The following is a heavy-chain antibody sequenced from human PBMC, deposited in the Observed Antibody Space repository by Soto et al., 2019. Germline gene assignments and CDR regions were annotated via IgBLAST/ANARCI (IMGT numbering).Heavy chain of an antibody. V-gene: IGHV1-69*13. CDR1: GGTFSSYA. D-gene: IGHD1-1*01. J-gene: IGHJ6*02. CDR3: ARQLERRYGMDV. Sequence: ASVKVSCKASGGTFSSYAISWVRQAPGQGLEWMGGIIPILGTANYAQKFQGRVTITADESTSTAYMELSSLRSEDTAVYYCARQLERRYGMDVWGQGTTVTVSS. CDR2: IIPILGTA.